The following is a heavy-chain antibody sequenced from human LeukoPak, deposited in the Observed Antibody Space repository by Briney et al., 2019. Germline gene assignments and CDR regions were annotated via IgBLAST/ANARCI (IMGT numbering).Heavy chain of an antibody. J-gene: IGHJ4*02. CDR3: ATKQWLAPPPDS. Sequence: GGSLRLSCAPSGFTFCKYWVLCVRQAPGKGLESVSRINTDETVTTYADSVKGRFTVSRDNADNTMFLQMNSVRDEDTAVYYCATKQWLAPPPDSWGQGPPVTVSS. CDR2: INTDETVT. V-gene: IGHV3-74*01. D-gene: IGHD6-19*01. CDR1: GFTFCKYW.